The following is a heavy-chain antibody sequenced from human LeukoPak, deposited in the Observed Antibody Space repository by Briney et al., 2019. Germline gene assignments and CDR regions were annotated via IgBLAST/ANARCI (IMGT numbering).Heavy chain of an antibody. CDR2: IDPSDSYT. V-gene: IGHV5-10-1*01. J-gene: IGHJ4*01. CDR3: ARHGGPFWRGYSDY. Sequence: GSSLLSSSKGSGYSFTSYWISWVRQMPGKGLEWMGRIDPSDSYTNYSPSFQGHVTVSADKSISTAYLQWSSLKASDTAMYYCARHGGPFWRGYSDYWGEGPLVPVSS. D-gene: IGHD3-3*01. CDR1: GYSFTSYW.